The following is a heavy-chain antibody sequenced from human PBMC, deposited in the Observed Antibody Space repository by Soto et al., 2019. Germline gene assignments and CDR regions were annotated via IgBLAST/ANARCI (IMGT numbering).Heavy chain of an antibody. Sequence: PVGSLILSCAASGFRFSLFWMSWVRHTPGKGLEWVANINEDGREKFFADSVKGRFTISRDNAKNSLSLQMNSLTADDTAVYYCARTGWPQSSYYFDYWGQGTLVTVSS. D-gene: IGHD3-16*01. J-gene: IGHJ4*02. V-gene: IGHV3-7*03. CDR3: ARTGWPQSSYYFDY. CDR1: GFRFSLFW. CDR2: INEDGREK.